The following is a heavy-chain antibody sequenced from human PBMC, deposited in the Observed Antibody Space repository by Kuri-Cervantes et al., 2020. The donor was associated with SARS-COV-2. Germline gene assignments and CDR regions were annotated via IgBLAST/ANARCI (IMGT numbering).Heavy chain of an antibody. CDR2: ISYDGSNK. J-gene: IGHJ4*02. V-gene: IGHV3-30-3*01. Sequence: GESLKISCAAFGFTFSSYAMHWVRQAPGKGLEWVAVISYDGSNKYYADSVKGRFTISRDNSKNTLYLQMNSLRAEDTAVYYCARDLSWAAAGSLDYWGLGTLVTVSS. CDR3: ARDLSWAAAGSLDY. D-gene: IGHD6-13*01. CDR1: GFTFSSYA.